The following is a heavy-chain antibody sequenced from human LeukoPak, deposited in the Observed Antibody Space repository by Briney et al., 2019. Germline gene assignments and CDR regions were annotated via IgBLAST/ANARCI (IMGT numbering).Heavy chain of an antibody. J-gene: IGHJ4*02. V-gene: IGHV4-38-2*01. Sequence: PSETLSLTCAVSGYSISSGYYWGWIRQPPGKGLEWIGSIYHSGSTYYNPSLKSRVTISVDTSKNQFSPKLSSVTAADMAVYYCASYSSSWYYFDYWGQGTLVTVSS. CDR2: IYHSGST. D-gene: IGHD6-13*01. CDR3: ASYSSSWYYFDY. CDR1: GYSISSGYY.